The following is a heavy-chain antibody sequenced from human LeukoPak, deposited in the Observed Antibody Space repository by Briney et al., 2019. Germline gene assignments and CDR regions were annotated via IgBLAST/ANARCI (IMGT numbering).Heavy chain of an antibody. V-gene: IGHV3-48*01. Sequence: GGSLRLSCAAAGLTFSTNSMNWVRQAPGKGLEGVSYISFSSSTIYYADSVKGRFTISRDNAKNLLYLQMNSLRAEDTAVYYCAREAPRGTSSNPYYFDSWGQGTLVTVSS. CDR3: AREAPRGTSSNPYYFDS. J-gene: IGHJ4*02. D-gene: IGHD6-6*01. CDR1: GLTFSTNS. CDR2: ISFSSSTI.